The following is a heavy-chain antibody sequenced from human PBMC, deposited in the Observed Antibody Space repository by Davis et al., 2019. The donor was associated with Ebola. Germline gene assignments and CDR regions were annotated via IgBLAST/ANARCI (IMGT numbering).Heavy chain of an antibody. CDR1: AFTFRNAW. D-gene: IGHD3-10*01. Sequence: PGGSLRLSCAASAFTFRNAWMTWVRQAPGRGLEWVGRFKRKTDGETTDYGSPVKGRCTTSRADSLNTAYGQMNSLKSEDKAVYYCTTRYGATNGFNIWGQGTKVTVSS. J-gene: IGHJ3*02. CDR3: TTRYGATNGFNI. V-gene: IGHV3-15*01. CDR2: FKRKTDGETT.